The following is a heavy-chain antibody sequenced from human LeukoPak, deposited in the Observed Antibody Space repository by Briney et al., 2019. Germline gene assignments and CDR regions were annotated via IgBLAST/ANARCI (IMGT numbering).Heavy chain of an antibody. J-gene: IGHJ2*01. Sequence: SSETLSLTCAVSGGSISTNNWWSWVRQPPGKGLEWIGEIYHSGGTNYSPSFRSRVAASVDRSKNQFSLKLSSVTAADTAVYYCARVYYSNSYDYWYFDLWGRGTLVTVSS. V-gene: IGHV4-4*02. CDR3: ARVYYSNSYDYWYFDL. CDR2: IYHSGGT. CDR1: GGSISTNNW. D-gene: IGHD6-13*01.